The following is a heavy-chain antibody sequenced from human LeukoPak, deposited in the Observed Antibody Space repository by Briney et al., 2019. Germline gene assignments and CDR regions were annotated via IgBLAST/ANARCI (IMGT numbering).Heavy chain of an antibody. Sequence: ASETLSLTCAVYGGSFSGYYWSWIRQPPGKGLEWIGEINHSGSTNYNPSLKSRVTISVDTSKNQFSLKLSSVTAADTAVYYCARGRTLWIQLWLGAFDIWGQGTMVTVSS. D-gene: IGHD5-18*01. J-gene: IGHJ3*02. CDR2: INHSGST. CDR3: ARGRTLWIQLWLGAFDI. CDR1: GGSFSGYY. V-gene: IGHV4-34*01.